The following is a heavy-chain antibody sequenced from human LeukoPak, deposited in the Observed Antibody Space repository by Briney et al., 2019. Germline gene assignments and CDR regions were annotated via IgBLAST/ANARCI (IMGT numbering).Heavy chain of an antibody. CDR1: GFTVNNAW. CDR2: IKSKTDGGTT. D-gene: IGHD5-12*01. Sequence: GGSLRLSCAASGFTVNNAWMTWVRQAPGKGLEWLGRIKSKTDGGTTDFAAPVNGRFTISRDDSENTLYLQMNSLKAEDTAIYYCTTARGYSAHEYWGRGTMVTVSS. CDR3: TTARGYSAHEY. J-gene: IGHJ3*01. V-gene: IGHV3-15*01.